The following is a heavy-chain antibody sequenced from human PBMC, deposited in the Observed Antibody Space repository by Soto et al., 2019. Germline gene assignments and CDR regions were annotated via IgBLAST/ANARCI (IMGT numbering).Heavy chain of an antibody. CDR3: ARVEQYYYDSRGPFDI. V-gene: IGHV4-59*01. J-gene: IGHJ3*02. D-gene: IGHD3-22*01. Sequence: SETLSLTCTVSGGSISSYYWSWIRKPPGKGLEWFGYIYYSGSTNYNPSLKSRVTISVDTSKNQFSLKLSSVTAADTAVYYCARVEQYYYDSRGPFDIWGQGTMVTVSS. CDR1: GGSISSYY. CDR2: IYYSGST.